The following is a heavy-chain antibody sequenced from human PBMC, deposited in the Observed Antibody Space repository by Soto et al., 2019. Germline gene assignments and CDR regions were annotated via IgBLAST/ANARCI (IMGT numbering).Heavy chain of an antibody. Sequence: QLQLQESGPGLMKPSETLSLTSTVSGGSITSRIYYWGWIRQPPGKGLEWIGTINYSETYYNPSLKSRLTTSIDTSRNQFSLRLSSVTAADTAVYYCARHFCTGGACYFDYWGQGTLLTVSS. CDR3: ARHFCTGGACYFDY. J-gene: IGHJ4*02. V-gene: IGHV4-39*01. D-gene: IGHD2-8*02. CDR1: GGSITSRIYY. CDR2: INYSET.